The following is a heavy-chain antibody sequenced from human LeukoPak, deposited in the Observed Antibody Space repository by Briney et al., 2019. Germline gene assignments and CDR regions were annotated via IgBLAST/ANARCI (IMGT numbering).Heavy chain of an antibody. J-gene: IGHJ6*02. D-gene: IGHD6-13*01. CDR1: GGSISSYY. V-gene: IGHV4-59*01. CDR3: ARAPPSAAGYYYGMDV. CDR2: IYYSGST. Sequence: SSETLSLTCTVSGGSISSYYWSWIRQPPGKGLEWIGYIYYSGSTNYNPSLKSRVTISVDTSKNQFSLKLTSVTAADTAEYYCARAPPSAAGYYYGMDVWGQGTTVTVSS.